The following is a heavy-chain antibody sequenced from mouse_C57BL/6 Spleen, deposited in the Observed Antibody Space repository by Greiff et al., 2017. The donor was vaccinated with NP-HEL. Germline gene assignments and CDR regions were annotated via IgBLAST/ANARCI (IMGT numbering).Heavy chain of an antibody. Sequence: QVQLQQSGAELVRPGASVKLSCKASGYTFPDYYINWVKQRPGQGLEWIARLYPGSGNTYYNEKFKGKATLTAEKSSSTAYMQLSSLTSEDSAVYFCARDDYGSRGYAMDYWGQGTSVTVSS. CDR2: LYPGSGNT. J-gene: IGHJ4*01. CDR1: GYTFPDYY. CDR3: ARDDYGSRGYAMDY. V-gene: IGHV1-76*01. D-gene: IGHD1-1*01.